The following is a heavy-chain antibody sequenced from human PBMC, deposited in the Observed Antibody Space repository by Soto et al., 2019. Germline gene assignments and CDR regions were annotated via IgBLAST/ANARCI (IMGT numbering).Heavy chain of an antibody. V-gene: IGHV3-30*18. CDR2: ISYDGSNK. CDR3: AKDWNYGDSSI. D-gene: IGHD4-17*01. Sequence: QVPLVESGGGVVQPGRSLRLSCAASGFTFSSYGMHWVRQAPGKGLEWVAVISYDGSNKYYADSVKGRFTISRDNSKNTLYLQMNSLRAEDTAVYYCAKDWNYGDSSIWGQGTMVTVSS. J-gene: IGHJ3*02. CDR1: GFTFSSYG.